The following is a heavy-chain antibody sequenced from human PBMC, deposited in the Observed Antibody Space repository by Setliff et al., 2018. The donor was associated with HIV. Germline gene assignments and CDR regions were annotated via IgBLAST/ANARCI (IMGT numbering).Heavy chain of an antibody. CDR2: IYYSGST. CDR1: GDSIGSSSYY. V-gene: IGHV4-39*07. Sequence: SETLSLTCTVSGDSIGSSSYYWAWIRQPPGKGLEWIGNIYYSGSTYYNPSLKSRVTISVDTSKNQFSLKLSSVTAADTAVYYCARGTAYYNFWSGCSQDYYYYMDVWGKGTTVTVSS. CDR3: ARGTAYYNFWSGCSQDYYYYMDV. D-gene: IGHD3-3*01. J-gene: IGHJ6*03.